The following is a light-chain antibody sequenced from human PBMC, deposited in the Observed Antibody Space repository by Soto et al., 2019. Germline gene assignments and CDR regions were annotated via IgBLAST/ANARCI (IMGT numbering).Light chain of an antibody. V-gene: IGKV1-9*01. Sequence: DRQMTESPYSVSPCGRGIVTINCRASQGISSYLAWYQQKPGKAPNLLIHTASTLQSGVPSRFSGSGSGTEFTLAISSLQPEDFATYYCQQRNSYAVTFGQGTRLEIK. CDR2: TAS. J-gene: IGKJ5*01. CDR3: QQRNSYAVT. CDR1: QGISSY.